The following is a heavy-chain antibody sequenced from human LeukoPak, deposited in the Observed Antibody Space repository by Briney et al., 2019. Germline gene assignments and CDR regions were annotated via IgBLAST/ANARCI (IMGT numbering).Heavy chain of an antibody. D-gene: IGHD3-3*01. V-gene: IGHV1-8*01. Sequence: PGASVKVSCKAPGYTFTSYDINWVRQATGQGLEWMGWMNPNSGNTGYAQKFQGRVTMTRNTSISTAYMELSSLRSEDTAVYYCARGFNDFWSGSLRTFDYWGQGTLVTVSS. CDR1: GYTFTSYD. J-gene: IGHJ4*02. CDR2: MNPNSGNT. CDR3: ARGFNDFWSGSLRTFDY.